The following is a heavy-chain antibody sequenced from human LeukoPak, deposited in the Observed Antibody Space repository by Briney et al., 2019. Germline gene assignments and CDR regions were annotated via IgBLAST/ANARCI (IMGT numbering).Heavy chain of an antibody. Sequence: SETLSLTCSVFGVNINSEFYWAWIRQSPGKGLEWIGSVYHRGYTYYSPSLRTRITMSVDTPKNQFSLKLTSVTVADTAVYCCARETGQVGATDYWGQGTLVTVSS. CDR1: GVNINSEFY. J-gene: IGHJ4*02. CDR2: VYHRGYT. CDR3: ARETGQVGATDY. D-gene: IGHD1-26*01. V-gene: IGHV4-38-2*02.